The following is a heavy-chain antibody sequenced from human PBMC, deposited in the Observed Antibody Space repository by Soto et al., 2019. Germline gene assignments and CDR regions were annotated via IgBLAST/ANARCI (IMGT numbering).Heavy chain of an antibody. J-gene: IGHJ6*02. D-gene: IGHD2-15*01. V-gene: IGHV4-39*01. CDR2: IYYSGST. CDR3: ARHKGPPDSTSHYYYYYGMDV. CDR1: GGSISSSSYY. Sequence: QLQLQESGPGLVKPSETLSLTCTVSGGSISSSSYYWGWIRQPPGKGLEWIGSIYYSGSTYYNPSLKSRVTISVDTSKNQFSLKLSSVTAADTAVYYCARHKGPPDSTSHYYYYYGMDVWGQGTTVTVSS.